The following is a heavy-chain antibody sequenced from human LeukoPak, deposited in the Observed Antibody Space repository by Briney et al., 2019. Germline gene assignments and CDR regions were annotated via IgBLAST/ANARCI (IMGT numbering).Heavy chain of an antibody. D-gene: IGHD2-2*01. CDR2: ISAYNGNT. J-gene: IGHJ5*02. V-gene: IGHV1-18*01. CDR1: GYTFTSYG. CDR3: ARVAPRIVVVPAALGNWFDP. Sequence: ASVKVSCTASGYTFTSYGISWVRQAPGQGLEWMGWISAYNGNTNYAQKLQGRVTMTTDTSTSTAYMELRSLRSDDTAVYYCARVAPRIVVVPAALGNWFDPWGQGTLVTVSS.